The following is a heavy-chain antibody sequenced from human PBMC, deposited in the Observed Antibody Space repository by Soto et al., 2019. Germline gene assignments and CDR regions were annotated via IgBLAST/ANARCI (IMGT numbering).Heavy chain of an antibody. D-gene: IGHD3-3*01. CDR2: ISGSGGST. J-gene: IGHJ4*02. CDR1: GFTFSSYA. V-gene: IGHV3-23*01. CDR3: AKDREITIFGVVTHFDY. Sequence: EVQLLESGGGLVQPGGSLRLSCAASGFTFSSYAMSWVRQAPGKGLEWVSAISGSGGSTYYADSVKGRFTISRDNSKNTLYLQMNSLRADDTAVYYCAKDREITIFGVVTHFDYWGQGTLVTVAS.